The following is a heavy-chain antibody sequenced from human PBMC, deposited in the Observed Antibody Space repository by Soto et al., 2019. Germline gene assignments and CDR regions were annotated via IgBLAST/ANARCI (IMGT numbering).Heavy chain of an antibody. CDR3: ARDDRYGY. V-gene: IGHV3-53*01. J-gene: IGHJ4*02. D-gene: IGHD5-18*01. CDR1: GFTVGSNY. Sequence: PVGSLRLSCAASGFTVGSNYMSWVRQAPGKGLEWVSVIYSGGSTYYADSVKGRFTISRDNSMNTLYLQMNSLRAEDTAVYYCARDDRYGYWGQGTLVTVSS. CDR2: IYSGGST.